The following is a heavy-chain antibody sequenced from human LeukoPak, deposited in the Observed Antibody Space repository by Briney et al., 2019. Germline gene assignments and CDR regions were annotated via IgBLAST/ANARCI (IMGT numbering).Heavy chain of an antibody. V-gene: IGHV1-46*01. CDR2: INPSGGST. D-gene: IGHD3-16*01. Sequence: ASVKVSCKASGYTFTSYYMHWVRQAPGQGLEWMGIINPSGGSTSYAQKFQGRVTMTRDTSTSTVYMELSSLRSEDTAVYYCASNMITFGGVIAYFGYWGQGALVTVSS. J-gene: IGHJ4*02. CDR1: GYTFTSYY. CDR3: ASNMITFGGVIAYFGY.